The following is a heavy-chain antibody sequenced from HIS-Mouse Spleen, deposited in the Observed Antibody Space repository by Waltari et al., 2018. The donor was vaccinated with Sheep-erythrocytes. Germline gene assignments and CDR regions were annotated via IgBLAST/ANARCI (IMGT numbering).Heavy chain of an antibody. Sequence: QVQLQESGPGLVKPSQTLSLTCTVSGGSISSGGYYWSWIRQHPGKGLEWIGYIYHSGSTYYNPSLKSRVTISVDTSKNQFSLKLSSVTAADTAVYYCARSAGVVTAIEYFQHWGQGTLVTVSS. D-gene: IGHD2-21*02. V-gene: IGHV4-31*03. CDR3: ARSAGVVTAIEYFQH. CDR2: IYHSGST. CDR1: GGSISSGGYY. J-gene: IGHJ1*01.